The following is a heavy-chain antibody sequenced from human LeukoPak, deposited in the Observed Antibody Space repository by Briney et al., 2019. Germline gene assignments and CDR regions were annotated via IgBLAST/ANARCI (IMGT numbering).Heavy chain of an antibody. D-gene: IGHD6-13*01. CDR2: INHSGTT. CDR1: GGSLSGYY. CDR3: ARDPCSRSSCPLRY. J-gene: IGHJ4*02. Sequence: SETLCLTCGVSGGSLSGYYCNWIRQTSGKGLEWIGEINHSGTTNFDPSLRGRVAISVDRSNNQCSLRLTSVTAADTAAYYCARDPCSRSSCPLRYWGQGTQVTVSS. V-gene: IGHV4-34*01.